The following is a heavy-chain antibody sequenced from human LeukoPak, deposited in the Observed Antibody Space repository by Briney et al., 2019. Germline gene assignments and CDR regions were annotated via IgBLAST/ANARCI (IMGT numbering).Heavy chain of an antibody. D-gene: IGHD4-17*01. CDR3: ARQPDDYGDYGGGVDY. CDR2: IYYSGST. Sequence: SETLSLTCTVSGGSISSSSYYWGWIRQPPGKGLEWIGSIYYSGSTYYNPSLKSRVTISVDTSMNQFSLKLSSVTAADTAVYYCARQPDDYGDYGGGVDYWGQGTLVTVSS. V-gene: IGHV4-39*01. CDR1: GGSISSSSYY. J-gene: IGHJ4*02.